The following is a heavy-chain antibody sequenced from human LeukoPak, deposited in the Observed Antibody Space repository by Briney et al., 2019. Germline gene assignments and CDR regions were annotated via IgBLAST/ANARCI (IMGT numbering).Heavy chain of an antibody. V-gene: IGHV3-23*01. CDR2: ISSSGDRT. D-gene: IGHD3-22*01. CDR1: GFTFSTYA. Sequence: GGSLRLSCAASGFTFSTYAMSWGRQAPGKGVEGGSRISSSGDRTFYADSVKERFTISRDNSKNTVYLQMSRLRAEDTAVYYCAKDRPNYHESNGHYYRPNGDYWGQGTLVTVSS. CDR3: AKDRPNYHESNGHYYRPNGDY. J-gene: IGHJ4*02.